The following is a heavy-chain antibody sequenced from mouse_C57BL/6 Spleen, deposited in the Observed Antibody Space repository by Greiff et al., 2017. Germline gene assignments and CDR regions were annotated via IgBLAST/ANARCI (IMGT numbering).Heavy chain of an antibody. CDR1: GFTFSDYG. J-gene: IGHJ4*01. CDR3: ARARDYAMDY. D-gene: IGHD3-3*01. V-gene: IGHV5-17*01. CDR2: ISSGSSTI. Sequence: EVKVEESGGGLVKPGGSLKLSCAASGFTFSDYGMHWVRQAPEKGLEWVAYISSGSSTIYYADTVKGRFTISRDNAKNTLFLQMTSLRSEDTAMYYCARARDYAMDYWGQGTSVTVSS.